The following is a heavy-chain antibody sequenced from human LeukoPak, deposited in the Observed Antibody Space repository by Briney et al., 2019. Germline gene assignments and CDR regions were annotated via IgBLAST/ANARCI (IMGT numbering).Heavy chain of an antibody. J-gene: IGHJ4*02. V-gene: IGHV5-51*01. D-gene: IGHD2-15*01. CDR2: IYPGDSDT. CDR3: GRGGYYSGDIFYYYFDY. Sequence: GESLKISCKGSGYRFTSYWIGWVRQMPGKGLEWMGIIYPGDSDTRYSPSFQGQVTISADKSISTAYLQWSSLKASDTAMYYCGRGGYYSGDIFYYYFDYWGQGTLVTVSS. CDR1: GYRFTSYW.